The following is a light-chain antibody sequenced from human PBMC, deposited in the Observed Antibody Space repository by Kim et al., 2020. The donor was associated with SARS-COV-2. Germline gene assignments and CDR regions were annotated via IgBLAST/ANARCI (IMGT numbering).Light chain of an antibody. CDR2: GNS. CDR1: SSNIGAGYD. V-gene: IGLV1-40*01. J-gene: IGLJ3*02. Sequence: VTIPCTGSSSNIGAGYDVHWYQQLPGTAPKLLIYGNSNRPSGVPDRFSGSKSGTSASLAITGLQAEDEADYYCQSYDSSLSGNWVFGGGTQLTVL. CDR3: QSYDSSLSGNWV.